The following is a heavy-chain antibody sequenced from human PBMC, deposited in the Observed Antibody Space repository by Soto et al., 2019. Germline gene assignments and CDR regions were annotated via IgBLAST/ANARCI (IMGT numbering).Heavy chain of an antibody. CDR1: GYIFTSYG. J-gene: IGHJ4*02. D-gene: IGHD3-10*01. V-gene: IGHV1-18*01. Sequence: QVQLVQSGAEVKKPGASVKVSCKASGYIFTSYGISWVRQAPGQGLEWMGWISTDNGNTNYVQKLQGIATMTTDTSTRTAYLELRRLRSDDTPVYYCGRAPMVRGVMKARAPDYWGQGTLVTVSS. CDR3: GRAPMVRGVMKARAPDY. CDR2: ISTDNGNT.